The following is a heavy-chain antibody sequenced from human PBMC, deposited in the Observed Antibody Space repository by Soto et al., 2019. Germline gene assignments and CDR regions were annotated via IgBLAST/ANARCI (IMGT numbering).Heavy chain of an antibody. V-gene: IGHV4-31*03. J-gene: IGHJ6*03. CDR2: IYYSGST. CDR3: ARERIVAATTFRYYYYYMDV. D-gene: IGHD2-15*01. CDR1: GGSISSGGYY. Sequence: SETLSLTCTVSGGSISSGGYYWSWIRQHPGKGLEWIGYIYYSGSTYYNPSLKSRVTISVDTSKNQFSLKLSSVTAADTAVYYCARERIVAATTFRYYYYYMDVWGKGTTVTVSS.